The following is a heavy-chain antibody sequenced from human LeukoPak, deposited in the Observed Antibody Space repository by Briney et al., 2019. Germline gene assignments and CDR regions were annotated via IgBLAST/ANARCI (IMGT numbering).Heavy chain of an antibody. D-gene: IGHD6-6*01. Sequence: GGSLRLSCAASGFTFSSYGMHWVRQAPAEGLEWVAFIRYDGSNKYYADSVKGRFTISRDNSKNTLYLQMNSLRAEDTAVYYCAKDMYSSSPSWFDPWGQGTLVTVSS. CDR1: GFTFSSYG. CDR3: AKDMYSSSPSWFDP. CDR2: IRYDGSNK. J-gene: IGHJ5*02. V-gene: IGHV3-30*02.